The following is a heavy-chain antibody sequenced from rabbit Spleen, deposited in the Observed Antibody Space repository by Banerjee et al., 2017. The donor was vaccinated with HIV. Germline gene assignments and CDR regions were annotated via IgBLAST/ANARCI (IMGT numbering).Heavy chain of an antibody. CDR2: INIVTGKT. V-gene: IGHV1S45*01. D-gene: IGHD8-1*01. CDR1: GFDFSDKDV. Sequence: QEQLVESGGGLVQPGGSLKLSCKASGFDFSDKDVMCWVRQAPGKGLEWIACINIVTGKTVYASWAKGRFTISKTSSTTVTLQMTSLTAADTATYFCARDTGSSFSSYGMDLWGPGTLVTVS. CDR3: ARDTGSSFSSYGMDL. J-gene: IGHJ6*01.